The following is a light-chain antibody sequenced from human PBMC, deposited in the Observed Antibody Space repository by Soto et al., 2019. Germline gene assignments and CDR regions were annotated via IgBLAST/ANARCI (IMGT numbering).Light chain of an antibody. CDR3: QVRDVWPS. CDR2: DAS. V-gene: IGKV3-11*01. Sequence: IVLTQSPVTLALSPGERAVLSCRASQSVSTSLAWYQHKPDQAPRLFIYDASKRAPGIPARFSGSGSGTDFTLTISSLEPEDFAVYYCQVRDVWPSFGQGTKVEIK. J-gene: IGKJ1*01. CDR1: QSVSTS.